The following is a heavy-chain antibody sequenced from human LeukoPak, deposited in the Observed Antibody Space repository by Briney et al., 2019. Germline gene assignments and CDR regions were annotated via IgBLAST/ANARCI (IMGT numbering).Heavy chain of an antibody. CDR3: ARGLRQAGLAPLEF. D-gene: IGHD3-10*01. CDR1: GFSVSLYG. J-gene: IGHJ4*02. V-gene: IGHV3-30*02. CDR2: LRSDTDSE. Sequence: GGSLRLSCAASGFSVSLYGMHWVRQAPGKGLEWVAFLRSDTDSEHYAVSVKGRFAISRDTSKDTLNLQMRSLRVEDTALYYCARGLRQAGLAPLEFWGQGTQVIVSS.